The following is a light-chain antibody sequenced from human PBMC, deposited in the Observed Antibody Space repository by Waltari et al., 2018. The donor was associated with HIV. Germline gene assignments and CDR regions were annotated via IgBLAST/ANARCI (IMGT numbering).Light chain of an antibody. V-gene: IGLV4-69*01. J-gene: IGLJ3*02. Sequence: QLILTQSPSASASLGASVKLTCTLSSGHSTYAIAWLQHQPEKGPRFLMKLNNDGSHTRGDVIPDRFSCSSSGAERYLTISSLQSEDVADYYCQTWDTGPWVFGGGTKLTVL. CDR1: SGHSTYA. CDR2: LNNDGSH. CDR3: QTWDTGPWV.